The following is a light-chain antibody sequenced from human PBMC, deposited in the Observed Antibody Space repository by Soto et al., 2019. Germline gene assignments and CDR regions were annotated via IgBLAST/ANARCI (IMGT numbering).Light chain of an antibody. V-gene: IGKV1-5*01. CDR3: LQVYSFPRT. J-gene: IGKJ1*01. CDR1: QSISSW. CDR2: AAS. Sequence: IQMPQSPSTLSSPVGDRVPITCRASQSISSWLAWFQQKPGKAPQYLIQAASILQSGVPSRFSGSGSGTEFILTINNLQPEDFASYFCLQVYSFPRTFGLGTKVDIK.